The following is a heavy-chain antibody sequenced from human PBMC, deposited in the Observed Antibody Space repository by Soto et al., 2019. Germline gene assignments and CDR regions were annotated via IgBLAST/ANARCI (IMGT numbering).Heavy chain of an antibody. Sequence: QVQLVQSGAEVKKPGASVKVSCKASGYTFTGYYMHWVRQAPGQGLEWMGWINPNSGGTNYAQKFQGRVTMNRATSISNAYMELSRLRSDDTAVYYCARVSTLLWFGELSYFDYWGQGTLVTGSS. CDR2: INPNSGGT. CDR1: GYTFTGYY. V-gene: IGHV1-2*02. D-gene: IGHD3-10*01. J-gene: IGHJ4*02. CDR3: ARVSTLLWFGELSYFDY.